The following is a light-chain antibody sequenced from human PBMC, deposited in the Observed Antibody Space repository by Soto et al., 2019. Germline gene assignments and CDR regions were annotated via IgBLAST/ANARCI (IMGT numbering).Light chain of an antibody. V-gene: IGKV3-15*01. CDR3: KKYSIWRK. Sequence: EIFMTHSPSTLSLSPGERATLSCRASESVSNNLAWYQQKAGQAPRLLIYGASTRATGIPARFSGSGSGTELTLTISSMQSEDFAVYYCKKYSIWRKLGQGNK. CDR1: ESVSNN. J-gene: IGKJ1*01. CDR2: GAS.